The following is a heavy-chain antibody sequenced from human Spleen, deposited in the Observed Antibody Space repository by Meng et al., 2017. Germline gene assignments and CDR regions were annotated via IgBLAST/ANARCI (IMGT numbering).Heavy chain of an antibody. CDR2: IYTSGST. CDR1: GGSISSGSYY. Sequence: SETLSLTCTVSGGSISSGSYYWSWIRQPAGKGLEWIGRIYTSGSTNYNPSLKSRVTISVDTSKNQFSLKLSSVTAADTAVYYCARELINSDYYDILTGPSFRYYFDYWGQGTLVTVSS. CDR3: ARELINSDYYDILTGPSFRYYFDY. D-gene: IGHD3-9*01. V-gene: IGHV4-61*02. J-gene: IGHJ4*02.